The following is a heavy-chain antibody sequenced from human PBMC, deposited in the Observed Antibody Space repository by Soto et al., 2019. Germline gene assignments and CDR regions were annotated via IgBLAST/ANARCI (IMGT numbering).Heavy chain of an antibody. CDR3: AGVIKRYYYYGMDV. CDR1: GFTFSSYA. Sequence: GGSLRLSCAASGFTFSSYAMSWVRQAPGKGLEWVSAISGSGGSTYYADSVKGRFTISRDNSKNTLYPQMNSLRAEDTAVYYCAGVIKRYYYYGMDVWGQGTTVTVSS. D-gene: IGHD3-22*01. J-gene: IGHJ6*02. V-gene: IGHV3-23*01. CDR2: ISGSGGST.